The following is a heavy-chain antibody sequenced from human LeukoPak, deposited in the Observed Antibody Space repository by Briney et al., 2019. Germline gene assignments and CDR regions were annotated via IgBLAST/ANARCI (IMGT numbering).Heavy chain of an antibody. D-gene: IGHD3-22*01. CDR2: IYYSGST. CDR3: ASHRPTYYYDSSGSYDAFDI. CDR1: GGSISSGGYY. J-gene: IGHJ3*02. Sequence: PSETLSLTCTVPGGSISSGGYYWSWIRQHPGKGLEWIGYIYYSGSTYYNPSLKSRVTISVDTSKNQFSLKLSSVTAADTAVYYCASHRPTYYYDSSGSYDAFDIWGQGTMVTVSS. V-gene: IGHV4-31*03.